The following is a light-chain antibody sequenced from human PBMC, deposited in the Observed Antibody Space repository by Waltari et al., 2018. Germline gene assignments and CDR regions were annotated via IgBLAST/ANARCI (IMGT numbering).Light chain of an antibody. Sequence: EIVMTQSPATLSVSPGERAILSCRASQSVTTNLAWYQQKPGQAPRRLIYGASTRATDIPARFSGSGSGPEFTLTISSLQSEDFAVYYCHQYNDGPPFNFGQGTKLEIK. CDR3: HQYNDGPPFN. V-gene: IGKV3-15*01. CDR1: QSVTTN. J-gene: IGKJ2*01. CDR2: GAS.